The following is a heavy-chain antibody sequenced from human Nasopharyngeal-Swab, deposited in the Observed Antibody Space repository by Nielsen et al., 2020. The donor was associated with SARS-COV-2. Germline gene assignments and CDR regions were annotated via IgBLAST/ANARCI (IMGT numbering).Heavy chain of an antibody. V-gene: IGHV3-53*01. J-gene: IGHJ5*02. Sequence: WIRQPPGKGLEWVSVIYSGGSTYYADSVKGRFTISRDNSKNTLYLQMNSLRAEDTAVYYCARLGSSGWYANWFDPRGQGTLVTVSS. D-gene: IGHD6-13*01. CDR3: ARLGSSGWYANWFDP. CDR2: IYSGGST.